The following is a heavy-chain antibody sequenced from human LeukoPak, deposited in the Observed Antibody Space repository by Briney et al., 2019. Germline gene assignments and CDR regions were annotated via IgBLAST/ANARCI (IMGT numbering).Heavy chain of an antibody. CDR1: GGSFSGYY. J-gene: IGHJ4*02. V-gene: IGHV4-34*01. CDR2: INHSGST. CDR3: ARYYRGGWYYLDY. D-gene: IGHD6-19*01. Sequence: PSDTLSLTCAVYGGSFSGYYWSWIRQPPGKGLEWIGEINHSGSTNYNPSLKSRVTISVDTSKNQFSLKLSSVTAADTAVYYCARYYRGGWYYLDYWGQGTLVTVSS.